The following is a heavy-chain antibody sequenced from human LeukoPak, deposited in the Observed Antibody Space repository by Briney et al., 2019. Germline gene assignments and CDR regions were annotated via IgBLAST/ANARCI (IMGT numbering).Heavy chain of an antibody. CDR1: GFTFSSYA. CDR2: ISGSGGST. D-gene: IGHD3-22*01. CDR3: AKDGRGYYDSSGYDYYFDY. Sequence: PGGSVRLSCAASGFTFSSYAISWVRQAPGKGLEWVSAISGSGGSTYYADSVKGRFTISRDNSKNTLYLQMNSLRAEDTAVYYCAKDGRGYYDSSGYDYYFDYWGQGTLVTVSP. J-gene: IGHJ4*02. V-gene: IGHV3-23*01.